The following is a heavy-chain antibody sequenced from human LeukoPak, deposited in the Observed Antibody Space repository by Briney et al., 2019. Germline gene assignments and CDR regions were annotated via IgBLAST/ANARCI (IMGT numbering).Heavy chain of an antibody. Sequence: SETLSLTCGVSGGSFSGYYWTWIRQLPGKGLEWMGEINHSGNTIYNPSLKSRVIISIDTSKNQISLNMRSVPGADTAVYYCARGRKWETFYHHYMDVCGNGTKVTVSS. V-gene: IGHV4-34*01. D-gene: IGHD1-14*01. CDR1: GGSFSGYY. J-gene: IGHJ6*03. CDR2: INHSGNT. CDR3: ARGRKWETFYHHYMDV.